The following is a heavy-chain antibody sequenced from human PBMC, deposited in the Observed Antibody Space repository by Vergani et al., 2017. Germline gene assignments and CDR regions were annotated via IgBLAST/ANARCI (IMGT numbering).Heavy chain of an antibody. CDR1: GFSSNTDW. V-gene: IGHV3-74*03. Sequence: EVQLVESGGGSVQSGGSLRLSSVASGFSSNTDWMHWVRQVRGKGLMWVARIDEYGNRATYGDFETGRFTISRDNAKNTVFLQMNNLRADDAGVYYCVRTGYCTGIACNTRFDSWGQGALVTVSS. J-gene: IGHJ5*01. D-gene: IGHD2-8*02. CDR2: IDEYGNRA. CDR3: VRTGYCTGIACNTRFDS.